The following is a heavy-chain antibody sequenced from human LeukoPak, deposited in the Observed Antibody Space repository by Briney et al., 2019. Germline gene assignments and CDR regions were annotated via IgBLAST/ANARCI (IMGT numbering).Heavy chain of an antibody. Sequence: HAGGSLRLSCAASGFTFSSYSMNWVRQAPGKGLEWVSYISRSGSTIYYADSVKGRFTISGDNAKDSLYLQMNSLRAEDTAVYYCASDYSNGWYYFDYWGQGALVTVSS. CDR2: ISRSGSTI. V-gene: IGHV3-48*04. J-gene: IGHJ4*02. CDR1: GFTFSSYS. D-gene: IGHD6-19*01. CDR3: ASDYSNGWYYFDY.